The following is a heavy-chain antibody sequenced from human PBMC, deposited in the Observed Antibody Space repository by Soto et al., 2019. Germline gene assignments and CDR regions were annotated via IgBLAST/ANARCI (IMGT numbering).Heavy chain of an antibody. Sequence: EVLLVESGGGLVQPGGSLRLSCAASGFIVSSNYMTWVRQAPGKGLEWVSIIYSGGTTYYADSVKGRFTISRDNSKNTLYLQMNSLRAEDTAVYYCARVGEWLRPFDYWGQGTLVTVSS. CDR1: GFIVSSNY. D-gene: IGHD5-12*01. CDR3: ARVGEWLRPFDY. CDR2: IYSGGTT. J-gene: IGHJ4*02. V-gene: IGHV3-66*01.